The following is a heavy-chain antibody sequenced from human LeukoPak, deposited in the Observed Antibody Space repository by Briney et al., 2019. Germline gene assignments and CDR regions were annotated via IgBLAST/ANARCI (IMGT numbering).Heavy chain of an antibody. Sequence: ASVKVSCKASGYSFTDNYIFWIRQAPGHGLDWMGWINPNSGSTRYAQKFEGRVIMTKDTSINTVYLDLSSLTSDDTAVYYCARGASYYASGSFYPWGQGTLVTVSS. CDR1: GYSFTDNY. J-gene: IGHJ5*02. CDR2: INPNSGST. V-gene: IGHV1-2*02. CDR3: ARGASYYASGSFYP. D-gene: IGHD3-10*01.